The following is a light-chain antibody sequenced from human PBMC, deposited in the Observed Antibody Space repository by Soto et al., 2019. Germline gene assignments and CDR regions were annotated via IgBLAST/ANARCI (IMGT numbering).Light chain of an antibody. CDR3: QQYSSFPYT. J-gene: IGKJ2*01. CDR1: QSIDTW. CDR2: KAS. Sequence: DIQMTQSPSTLSASVGDRVTITCRASQSIDTWLAWYQQKPGKAPNRLVYKASALESGVPSRFSGSGFGTEFTLAISSLQPDDFATYYCQQYSSFPYTFGQGTKLEIK. V-gene: IGKV1-5*03.